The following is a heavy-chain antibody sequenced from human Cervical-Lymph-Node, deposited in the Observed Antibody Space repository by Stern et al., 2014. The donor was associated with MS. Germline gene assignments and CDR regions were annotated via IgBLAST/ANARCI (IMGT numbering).Heavy chain of an antibody. Sequence: MQLVESGAEVKKPGASVKVSCKASGYTFTSYYMHWVRQAPGQGLEWMGIINPSGGSTSYAQKFQGRVTMTRDTSTSTVYMELSSLRSEDTAVYYCARGRSSPGSVLRYFDWPKPDYWGQGTLVTVSS. D-gene: IGHD3-9*01. J-gene: IGHJ4*02. CDR1: GYTFTSYY. V-gene: IGHV1-46*03. CDR3: ARGRSSPGSVLRYFDWPKPDY. CDR2: INPSGGST.